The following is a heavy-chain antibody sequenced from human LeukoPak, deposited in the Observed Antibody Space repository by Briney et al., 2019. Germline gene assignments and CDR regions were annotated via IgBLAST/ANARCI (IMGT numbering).Heavy chain of an antibody. CDR3: GVRGEVVPASYYYYYGMDV. J-gene: IGHJ6*02. CDR1: GFTFSSYA. CDR2: ISGSGGST. V-gene: IGHV3-23*01. D-gene: IGHD2-2*01. Sequence: PGGSLRLSCAASGFTFSSYAMSWVRQAPGKGLEWVSAISGSGGSTYYADSVKGRFTISRDNSKNTLYLQMNSLRAEDTAVYYCGVRGEVVPASYYYYYGMDVWGQGTTVTVSS.